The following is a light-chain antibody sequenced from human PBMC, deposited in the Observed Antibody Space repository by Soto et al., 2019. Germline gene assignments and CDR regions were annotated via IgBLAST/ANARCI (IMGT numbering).Light chain of an antibody. J-gene: IGKJ4*01. CDR1: QSIRSN. CDR3: QQYNNWPLS. CDR2: DAS. V-gene: IGKV3-15*01. Sequence: EIVMTQSPATLSVSPGERATLSCSASQSIRSNLAWYQQKPGQAPRLLIYDASTRATGIPARFSGSGSGTEFTLTISRLQSEDVAVYSCQQYNNWPLSFGGGTKVEIK.